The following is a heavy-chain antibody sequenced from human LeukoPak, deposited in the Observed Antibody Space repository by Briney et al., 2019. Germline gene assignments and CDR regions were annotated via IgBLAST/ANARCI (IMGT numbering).Heavy chain of an antibody. Sequence: SETLSLTCAVYGGSFSGYYWSWIRQPPGKGLEWIGEINHSGSTNYNPSLKSRVTISVDTSKNQFSLKLSSVTAADTAVYYCARVPQYYDILTGYYKGRYFDYWGQRTLVTVSS. V-gene: IGHV4-34*01. CDR2: INHSGST. CDR3: ARVPQYYDILTGYYKGRYFDY. J-gene: IGHJ4*02. D-gene: IGHD3-9*01. CDR1: GGSFSGYY.